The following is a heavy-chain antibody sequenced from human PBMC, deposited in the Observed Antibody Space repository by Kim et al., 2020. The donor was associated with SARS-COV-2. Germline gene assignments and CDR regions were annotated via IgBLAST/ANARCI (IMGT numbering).Heavy chain of an antibody. D-gene: IGHD3-22*01. V-gene: IGHV4-61*01. CDR1: GGSLSSGSYY. J-gene: IGHJ4*02. CDR3: ARGALYYFDTTGTFWDN. Sequence: SETLSLTCTVSGGSLSSGSYYWCWIRQPPGKGLEWIGYIYYSGTTKYNPSLKSRVTISVDTSKNQFSLKLSSVTAADTAVYYCARGALYYFDTTGTFWDNWGQGTLVTVSS. CDR2: IYYSGTT.